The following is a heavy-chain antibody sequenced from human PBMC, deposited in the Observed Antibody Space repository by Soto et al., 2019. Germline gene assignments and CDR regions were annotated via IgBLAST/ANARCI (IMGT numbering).Heavy chain of an antibody. CDR2: INPSGGST. J-gene: IGHJ5*02. D-gene: IGHD1-1*01. Sequence: ASVKVSCKASGYTFSTYYMHWVRQAPGQGYEWMGIINPSGGSTTYAQKFRGRVTMTTDTSTNTAYMDLRSLRSDDTAVYYCARHNSQWPNWFDPWGQGTPVTVSS. CDR1: GYTFSTYY. V-gene: IGHV1-46*01. CDR3: ARHNSQWPNWFDP.